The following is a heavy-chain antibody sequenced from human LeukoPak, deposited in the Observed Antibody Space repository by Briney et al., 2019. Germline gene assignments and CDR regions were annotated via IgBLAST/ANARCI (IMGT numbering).Heavy chain of an antibody. V-gene: IGHV4-4*07. Sequence: PSETLSLTCTVSGGSISSYYWSWIRQPAGKGLEWIGRIYTSGSTNYNPSLKSRVTMSLDTSKNQFSLKLSSVTAADTAVYYCAGHHPRNTVDFWGQGTLVTVSS. CDR2: IYTSGST. J-gene: IGHJ4*02. CDR3: AGHHPRNTVDF. CDR1: GGSISSYY. D-gene: IGHD2/OR15-2a*01.